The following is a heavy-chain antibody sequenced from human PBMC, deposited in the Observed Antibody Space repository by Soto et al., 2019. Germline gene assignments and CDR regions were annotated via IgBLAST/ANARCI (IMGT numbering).Heavy chain of an antibody. CDR3: ARALAAAGYYYYYGMDV. CDR2: IYYSGST. V-gene: IGHV4-59*01. D-gene: IGHD6-13*01. CDR1: GGSISSYY. J-gene: IGHJ6*02. Sequence: PSETLSLTCTVSGGSISSYYWSWIRQPPGKGLEWIGYIYYSGSTNYIPSLKSRVTISVDTSKNQFSLKLSSVTAADTAVYYCARALAAAGYYYYYGMDVWGQGTTVTVSS.